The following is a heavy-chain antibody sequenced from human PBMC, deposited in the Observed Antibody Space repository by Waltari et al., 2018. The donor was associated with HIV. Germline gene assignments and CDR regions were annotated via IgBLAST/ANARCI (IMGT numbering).Heavy chain of an antibody. CDR1: GGSFSGYY. J-gene: IGHJ4*02. CDR3: ARVRYSSGYYNHHFDY. V-gene: IGHV4-34*01. Sequence: QVQLQQWGAGLLKPSETLSLTCAVYGGSFSGYYWSWIRQPPGKGLEWIGEINHSGSTNYNPSLKSRVTISVDTSKNQFSLKLSSVTAADTAVYYCARVRYSSGYYNHHFDYWGQGTLVTVSS. D-gene: IGHD3-22*01. CDR2: INHSGST.